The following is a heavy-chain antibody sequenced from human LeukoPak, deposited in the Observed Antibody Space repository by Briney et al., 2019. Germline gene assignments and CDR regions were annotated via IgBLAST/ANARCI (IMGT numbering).Heavy chain of an antibody. V-gene: IGHV3-21*04. Sequence: GGSLRLSCAASGFTFSSYSMNWVRQAPGKGLEWVSSISSSSSYIYYADSVKGRFTISRDNAKNSLYLQMNSLRAEDTAVYYCAKPRGVSWGQYYYYMDVWGKGTTVTISS. CDR1: GFTFSSYS. J-gene: IGHJ6*03. CDR2: ISSSSSYI. D-gene: IGHD6-13*01. CDR3: AKPRGVSWGQYYYYMDV.